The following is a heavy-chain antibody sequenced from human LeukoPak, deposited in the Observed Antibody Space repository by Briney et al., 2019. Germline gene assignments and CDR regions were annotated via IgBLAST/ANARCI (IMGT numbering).Heavy chain of an antibody. CDR1: GFTFDDYA. V-gene: IGHV3-9*01. Sequence: GRSLRLSCAASGFTFDDYAMHWVRQPPGKGLEWVSGISWNSGSIDYADSVKGRFTISRDNAKNSLYLQMNSLRAEDTALYYCAKDQFWSGYLGYFDYWGQGTLVTVSS. D-gene: IGHD3-3*01. CDR2: ISWNSGSI. CDR3: AKDQFWSGYLGYFDY. J-gene: IGHJ4*02.